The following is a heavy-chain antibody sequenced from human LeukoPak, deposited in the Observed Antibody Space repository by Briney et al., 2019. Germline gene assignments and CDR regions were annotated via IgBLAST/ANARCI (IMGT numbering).Heavy chain of an antibody. CDR1: GYTFTSYG. D-gene: IGHD4-17*01. J-gene: IGHJ4*02. Sequence: AAVKVSCKAFGYTFTSYGISWVRQAPGQGLEWMGWISAYNGNTNYAQKLQGRVTMTTDTSTSTAYMELRSLRSDDTAVYYCARPPHDYGDYACDYRGQGTLVTVSS. CDR2: ISAYNGNT. V-gene: IGHV1-18*01. CDR3: ARPPHDYGDYACDY.